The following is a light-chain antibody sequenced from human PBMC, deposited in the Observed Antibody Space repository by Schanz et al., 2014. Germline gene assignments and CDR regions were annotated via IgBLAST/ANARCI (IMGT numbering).Light chain of an antibody. J-gene: IGLJ3*02. CDR3: SSHTSSNTWV. V-gene: IGLV2-14*01. Sequence: QSALTQPASVSGSPGQSVTISCTGTSSDVGGYNYVSWYQHHPDKVPKLLIYEVTYRPSGVSNRFSGSKSGNTASLTVSGLQAEDEADYYCSSHTSSNTWVFGGGTKLTVL. CDR1: SSDVGGYNY. CDR2: EVT.